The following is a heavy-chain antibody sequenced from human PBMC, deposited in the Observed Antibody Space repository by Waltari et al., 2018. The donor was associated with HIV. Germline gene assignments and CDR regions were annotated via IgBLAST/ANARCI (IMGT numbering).Heavy chain of an antibody. J-gene: IGHJ4*02. D-gene: IGHD3-3*01. Sequence: QVQLVQSGAEVKKPGASVKVSCRASGFTFISFGINWVRQAPGQGLEWMGWIRGYNRNTNAAQNFQGRVTLTTDTSTTTAYMELRNLRSDDTAVYYCASGSALLRGVPDYYFEYWGQGTLVTVSS. V-gene: IGHV1-18*01. CDR3: ASGSALLRGVPDYYFEY. CDR2: IRGYNRNT. CDR1: GFTFISFG.